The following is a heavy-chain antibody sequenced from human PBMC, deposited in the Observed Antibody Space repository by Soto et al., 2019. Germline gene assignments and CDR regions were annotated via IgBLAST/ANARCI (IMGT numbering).Heavy chain of an antibody. V-gene: IGHV3-30-3*01. CDR3: ARAESRWWKEAFDS. J-gene: IGHJ3*02. CDR2: ISYDGSNK. CDR1: GFTFSSYA. Sequence: QVQLVESGGGVVQPGRSLRLSCAASGFTFSSYAMHWVRQAPGKGLEWVAVISYDGSNKYYADSVKGRFSISRDNSKNTLYLQMNSLRTEYTAVYSCARAESRWWKEAFDSWGQGTMVTVSS. D-gene: IGHD6-19*01.